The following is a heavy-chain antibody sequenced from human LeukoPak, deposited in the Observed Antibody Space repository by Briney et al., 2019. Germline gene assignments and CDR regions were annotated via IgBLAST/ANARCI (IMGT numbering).Heavy chain of an antibody. Sequence: GGALQISCKGSGSRFTSYWISWVRQMPGKGLEWMGRIDPSDSYTNYSPSFQGHVTISADKSISTAYLQWSSLKASDTAMYYCARSEYSSGWYWAFDIWGQGTMVTVSS. V-gene: IGHV5-10-1*01. CDR2: IDPSDSYT. D-gene: IGHD6-19*01. J-gene: IGHJ3*02. CDR3: ARSEYSSGWYWAFDI. CDR1: GSRFTSYW.